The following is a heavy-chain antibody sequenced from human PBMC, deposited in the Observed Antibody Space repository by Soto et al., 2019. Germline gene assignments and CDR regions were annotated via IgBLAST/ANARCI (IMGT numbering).Heavy chain of an antibody. CDR2: IYWDDDK. D-gene: IGHD2-15*01. V-gene: IGHV2-5*02. J-gene: IGHJ4*02. Sequence: QITLKESGPTLVKPTQTLTLTCTFSGFSLSTNGVGVGWIRQSPRKALEWLALIYWDDDKRYSPSLKSRLTIAKDTSKNQVIITMTNLDPVDTATYYCASYRPETNCSGGSCPRQFDYWGQGTLVTVSS. CDR1: GFSLSTNGVG. CDR3: ASYRPETNCSGGSCPRQFDY.